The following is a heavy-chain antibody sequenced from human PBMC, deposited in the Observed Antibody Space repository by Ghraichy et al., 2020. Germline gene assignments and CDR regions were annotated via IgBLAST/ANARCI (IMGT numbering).Heavy chain of an antibody. CDR1: GFAFSSYS. D-gene: IGHD1-26*01. V-gene: IGHV3-48*02. CDR2: IGVTSSSGTST. CDR3: VRGDGTAWDFDY. J-gene: IGHJ4*02. Sequence: GGSLRLSCEASGFAFSSYSMNWVRQPPGKGLEWVSYIGVTSSSGTSTYYADSVKGRFTISRDDGKNSLYVQMNSLRDDDTAMYYCVRGDGTAWDFDYWGQGTLVTVSS.